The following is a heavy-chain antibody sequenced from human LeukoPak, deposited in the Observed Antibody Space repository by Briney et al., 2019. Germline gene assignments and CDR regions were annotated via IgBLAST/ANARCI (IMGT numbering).Heavy chain of an antibody. D-gene: IGHD6-6*01. CDR3: ARDYYSSSTRYFDY. Sequence: ASVKVSCTASGGTFSSYAISWVRQAPGQGLEWMGGIIPIFGTANYAQKFQGRVTITADESTSTAYMELSSLRSEDTAVYYCARDYYSSSTRYFDYWGQGTLVTVFS. CDR1: GGTFSSYA. J-gene: IGHJ4*02. V-gene: IGHV1-69*13. CDR2: IIPIFGTA.